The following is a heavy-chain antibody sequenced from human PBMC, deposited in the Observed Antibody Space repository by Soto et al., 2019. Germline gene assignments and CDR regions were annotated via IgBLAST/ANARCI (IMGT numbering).Heavy chain of an antibody. CDR3: ASPSRNGDYSGAFDI. CDR1: GYTFTSYG. J-gene: IGHJ3*02. Sequence: QVQLVQSGAEVKKPGASVKVSCKASGYTFTSYGISWVRQAPGQGLEWMGWISAYNGNTNYAQKLQGRVTMTTDTSTSTANMELRSLRSDDTAVYYCASPSRNGDYSGAFDIWCQGTMVTVSS. CDR2: ISAYNGNT. V-gene: IGHV1-18*01. D-gene: IGHD4-17*01.